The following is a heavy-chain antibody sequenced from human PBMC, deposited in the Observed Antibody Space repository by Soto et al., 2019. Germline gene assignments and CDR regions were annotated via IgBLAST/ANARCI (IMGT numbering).Heavy chain of an antibody. CDR3: ARDPNFTIFGVIIPPGAFDI. CDR2: ISAYNDNT. V-gene: IGHV1-18*01. J-gene: IGHJ3*02. Sequence: ASVKVSCKASGYTFTSYGISWVRQAPGQGLEWMGWISAYNDNTNYAQKLQGRVTMTTDTSTSTAYMELRSLRSDDTAVYYCARDPNFTIFGVIIPPGAFDIWGQGTMVTV. D-gene: IGHD3-3*01. CDR1: GYTFTSYG.